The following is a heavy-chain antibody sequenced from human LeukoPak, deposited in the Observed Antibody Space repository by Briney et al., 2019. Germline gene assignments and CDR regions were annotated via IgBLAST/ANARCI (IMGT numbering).Heavy chain of an antibody. CDR1: GGSISSSSYY. Sequence: SETLSLTCTVSGGSISSSSYYWGWIRQPPGKGLEWIGSIYYSGSTYYNPSLKSRVTISVDTSKNQFSLKLSSVTAADTAVYYCALAYCGGDCYREDAFDIWGQGTMVTVSS. CDR3: ALAYCGGDCYREDAFDI. D-gene: IGHD2-21*01. J-gene: IGHJ3*02. CDR2: IYYSGST. V-gene: IGHV4-39*07.